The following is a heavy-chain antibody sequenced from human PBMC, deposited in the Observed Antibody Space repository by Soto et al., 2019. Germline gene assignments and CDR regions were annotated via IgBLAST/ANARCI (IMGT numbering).Heavy chain of an antibody. CDR1: GFAFNNYG. J-gene: IGHJ4*02. V-gene: IGHV3-21*01. D-gene: IGHD2-2*01. Sequence: GGSLRLSCTVSGFAFNNYGINWVRQAPGKGLEWVSSISKSDYTYYSDSVKGRFAISRDNAKSSVSLQMNTLRVEDTAVYYCAREDSIIIPAVSDFWGQGTLVTAPQ. CDR3: AREDSIIIPAVSDF. CDR2: ISKSDYT.